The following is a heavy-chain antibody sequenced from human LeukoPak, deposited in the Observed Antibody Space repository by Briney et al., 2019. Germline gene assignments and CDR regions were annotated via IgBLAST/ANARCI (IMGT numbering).Heavy chain of an antibody. CDR3: ASRQGTTLNFDY. V-gene: IGHV1-18*01. J-gene: IGHJ4*02. D-gene: IGHD1-1*01. CDR2: INAYNVNT. CDR1: GYTFSSYG. Sequence: ASVKVSCKASGYTFSSYGFSWVRQAPGQGLEWMGWINAYNVNTNYAQNRQCRVTMTTDTSTSTAYMELSSLRSDDTAVYYCASRQGTTLNFDYWGQGTLVTVSS.